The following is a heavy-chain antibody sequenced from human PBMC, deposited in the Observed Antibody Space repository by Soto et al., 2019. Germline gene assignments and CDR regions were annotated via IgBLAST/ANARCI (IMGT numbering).Heavy chain of an antibody. CDR1: GDSINSDSVY. V-gene: IGHV4-31*03. J-gene: IGHJ5*02. CDR3: ARERQVGPSSGRFDP. CDR2: ITYNGRT. Sequence: QVHLQESGPGLVKPSQTLSLTCSVNGDSINSDSVYWSWIRQSPGKGPEYIGYITYNGRTFYNPSLKSRVTMSVDTPKNQFSLEVRSVTAADTAVYYCARERQVGPSSGRFDPWGQGTLVTVST.